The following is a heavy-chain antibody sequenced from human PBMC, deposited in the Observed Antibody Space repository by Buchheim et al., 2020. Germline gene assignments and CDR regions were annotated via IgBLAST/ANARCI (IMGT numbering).Heavy chain of an antibody. CDR3: ARDGYNFDYYYGMDV. CDR2: IDPSNSYT. CDR1: GYSFTSYW. V-gene: IGHV5-10-1*01. J-gene: IGHJ6*02. Sequence: EVQLVQSGAEVKKPGESLRISCKGSGYSFTSYWISWVRQMPGKGLEWMGRIDPSNSYTNYSPSFQGHVTLSSDKSNSTAYPQWSSLKASDTAMYYCARDGYNFDYYYGMDVWGQGTT. D-gene: IGHD5-24*01.